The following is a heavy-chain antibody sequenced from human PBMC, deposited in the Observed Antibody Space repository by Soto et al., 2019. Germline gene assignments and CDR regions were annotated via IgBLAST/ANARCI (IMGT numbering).Heavy chain of an antibody. V-gene: IGHV1-69*06. CDR3: AREGFSGSYLAN. CDR2: IVPMYTTP. D-gene: IGHD1-26*01. CDR1: GGTFGSYG. Sequence: QVHLVQSGAEVKKPGSSVKVSCKASGGTFGSYGISWVRQAPGQGLEWMGTIVPMYTTPKYAQKFQGRVTIAADKSTDTVYMELSSLRSEDTAVYYCAREGFSGSYLANWGQGTLVTVSS. J-gene: IGHJ4*02.